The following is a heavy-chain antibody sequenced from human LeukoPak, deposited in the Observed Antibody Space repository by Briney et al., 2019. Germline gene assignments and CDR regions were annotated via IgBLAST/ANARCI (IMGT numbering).Heavy chain of an antibody. D-gene: IGHD5-18*01. CDR2: ISGIGVSV. V-gene: IGHV3-23*01. CDR1: GFTFSSYV. Sequence: GGSLRLSCAASGFTFSSYVMSWVRQAPGKGLEWVSTISGIGVSVYYADSVKGRFTISRDNSKNTLYLQMNSLRAEDTAVYYCAILGGYSYGGRYFDYWGQGTLVTVSS. CDR3: AILGGYSYGGRYFDY. J-gene: IGHJ4*02.